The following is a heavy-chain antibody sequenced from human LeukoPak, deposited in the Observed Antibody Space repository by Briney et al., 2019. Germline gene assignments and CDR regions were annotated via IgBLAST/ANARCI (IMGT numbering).Heavy chain of an antibody. CDR3: TKGTICLPFDY. Sequence: GGSLRLSCAASGFTFSNYAMSWARQAPGKGLEWVSAISGSGGSTYYADSVKGRFTISRDNSKNTLYLQMNSLRAEDTAVYYCTKGTICLPFDYWGQGTLVTVSS. D-gene: IGHD3-16*01. V-gene: IGHV3-23*01. J-gene: IGHJ4*02. CDR1: GFTFSNYA. CDR2: ISGSGGST.